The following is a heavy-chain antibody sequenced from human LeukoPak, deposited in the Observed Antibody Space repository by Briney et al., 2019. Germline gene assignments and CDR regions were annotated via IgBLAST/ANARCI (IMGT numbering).Heavy chain of an antibody. J-gene: IGHJ5*02. V-gene: IGHV3-53*01. D-gene: IGHD5-18*01. CDR1: GFTVSSNY. CDR3: ARDISYGNANWFDP. CDR2: IYSGGST. Sequence: PGGSLRLSCAASGFTVSSNYMSWVRQAPGKGLERVSVIYSGGSTYYADSVKGRFTISRDNSKNTLYLQMNSLRAEDTAVYYCARDISYGNANWFDPWGQGTLVTVSS.